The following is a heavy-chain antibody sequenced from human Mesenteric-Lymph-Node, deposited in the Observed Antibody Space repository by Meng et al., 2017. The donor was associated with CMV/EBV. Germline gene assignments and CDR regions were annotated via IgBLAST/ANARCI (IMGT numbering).Heavy chain of an antibody. J-gene: IGHJ4*02. CDR3: ARQGGYCSSTSCQLIDY. Sequence: LRLSCTVSGGSISSGYYYWSWIRQPPGKGLEWIGYIYYSGSTYYNPSLKSRVTISVDTSKNQFSLKLSSVTAADTAVYYCARQGGYCSSTSCQLIDYWGQGTLVTVSS. CDR2: IYYSGST. CDR1: GGSISSGYYY. V-gene: IGHV4-30-4*08. D-gene: IGHD2-2*03.